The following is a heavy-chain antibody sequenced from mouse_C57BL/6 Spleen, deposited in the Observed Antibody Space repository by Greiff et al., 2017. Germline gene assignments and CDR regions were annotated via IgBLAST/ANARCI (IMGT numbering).Heavy chain of an antibody. CDR3: ARKGEGLSRKGYYGSSLDYAMDY. CDR2: IWSGGST. D-gene: IGHD1-1*01. V-gene: IGHV2-2*01. J-gene: IGHJ4*01. CDR1: GFSFTSYG. Sequence: QVQLQQSGPGLVQPSQSLSITCTVSGFSFTSYGVHWVRQSPGKGLEWLGVIWSGGSTDYNEAFISRLSISKDNSKSQVFFKMNSLQADDTAIYYCARKGEGLSRKGYYGSSLDYAMDYWGQGTSVTVSS.